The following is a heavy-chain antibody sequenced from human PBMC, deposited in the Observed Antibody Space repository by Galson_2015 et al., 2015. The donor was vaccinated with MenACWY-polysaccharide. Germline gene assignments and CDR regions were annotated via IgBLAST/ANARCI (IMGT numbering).Heavy chain of an antibody. V-gene: IGHV3-23*01. CDR3: AKDAIAGIVLTPLRIPLQR. Sequence: ADSVRGRFTISRAHSKNTLYLEMNSLRAEDTAIYYCAKDAIAGIVLTPLRIPLQRWGQGTLVAVSS. J-gene: IGHJ1*01. D-gene: IGHD6-13*01.